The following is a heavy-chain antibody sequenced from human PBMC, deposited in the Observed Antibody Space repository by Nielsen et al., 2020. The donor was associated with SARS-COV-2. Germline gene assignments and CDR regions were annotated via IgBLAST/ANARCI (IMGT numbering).Heavy chain of an antibody. J-gene: IGHJ4*02. CDR3: AKDGARGDYGYFDY. Sequence: GVLKISCAASGFIFSSYAMSWVRQAPGKGLEWVSTISGSGGGTYYADSVKGRFSISRDNSKNTLYLQMNSLRAEDTAVYYCAKDGARGDYGYFDYWGQGTLVTVSS. V-gene: IGHV3-23*01. CDR1: GFIFSSYA. D-gene: IGHD4-17*01. CDR2: ISGSGGGT.